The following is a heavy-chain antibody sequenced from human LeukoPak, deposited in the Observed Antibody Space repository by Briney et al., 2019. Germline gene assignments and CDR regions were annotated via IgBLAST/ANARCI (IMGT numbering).Heavy chain of an antibody. Sequence: KPSETLSLTCTVSGGSISSYYWSWIRQPPGKGLEWIGYIYYSGSTNYNPSLKSRVTISVDTSKNQFSLKLSSVTAADTAVYYCARGAYCSSTSCYTWNAFDIWGQGTMVTVSS. CDR1: GGSISSYY. CDR2: IYYSGST. D-gene: IGHD2-2*02. J-gene: IGHJ3*02. V-gene: IGHV4-59*01. CDR3: ARGAYCSSTSCYTWNAFDI.